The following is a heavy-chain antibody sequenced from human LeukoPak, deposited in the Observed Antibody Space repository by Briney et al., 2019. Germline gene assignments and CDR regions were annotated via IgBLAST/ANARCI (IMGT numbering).Heavy chain of an antibody. Sequence: SETLSLTCAVYGGSFSGYYWGWIRQPPGKGLEWIGSISHSGSTYYSPSLKSRVTISIDASKNQFSLKLSSVTAADTAAYYCARQSGGWRSFDCWGQGTLVTVSS. D-gene: IGHD6-19*01. CDR1: GGSFSGYY. CDR2: ISHSGST. CDR3: ARQSGGWRSFDC. V-gene: IGHV4-38-2*01. J-gene: IGHJ4*02.